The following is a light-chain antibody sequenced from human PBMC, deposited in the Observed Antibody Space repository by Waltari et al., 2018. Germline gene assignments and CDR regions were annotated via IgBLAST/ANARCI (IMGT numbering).Light chain of an antibody. J-gene: IGKJ1*01. V-gene: IGKV4-1*01. CDR2: WAS. Sequence: DIMMTQFPDSLAVSLGERASINCKSSQSILYSSNNKNYLAWYQQKPGQSPKLLIYWASTRESGVPDRFSGSGSGTDFTLTISSLQAEDVAVYYCQQYYGTPPTFGRGTKVEIK. CDR1: QSILYSSNNKNY. CDR3: QQYYGTPPT.